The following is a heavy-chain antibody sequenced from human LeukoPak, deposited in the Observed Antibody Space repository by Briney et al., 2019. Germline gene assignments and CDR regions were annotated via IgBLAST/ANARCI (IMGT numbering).Heavy chain of an antibody. CDR2: FDPEDGET. CDR3: ATPKQTEGIAAVRYDY. CDR1: GHTLTELS. V-gene: IGHV1-24*01. D-gene: IGHD6-13*01. J-gene: IGHJ4*02. Sequence: ASVKVSCKVSGHTLTELSMHWVRQAPGKGLEWMGGFDPEDGETIYAQKFQGRVTMTEDTSTDTAYMELSSLRSEDTAVYYCATPKQTEGIAAVRYDYWGQGTLVTVSS.